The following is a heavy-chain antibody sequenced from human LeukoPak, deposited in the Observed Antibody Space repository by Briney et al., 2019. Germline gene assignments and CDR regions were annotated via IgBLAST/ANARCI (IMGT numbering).Heavy chain of an antibody. CDR3: ARVRRAVVAASYYYYYYGMDV. CDR1: GGSFSGYY. CDR2: INHSGST. D-gene: IGHD2-15*01. J-gene: IGHJ6*02. Sequence: SETLSLTCAVYGGSFSGYYWSWIRQPPGKGLEWIGEINHSGSTNYNPSLKSRVTISVDTSKNQFSLKLSSVIAADTAVYYCARVRRAVVAASYYYYYYGMDVWGQGTTVTVSS. V-gene: IGHV4-34*01.